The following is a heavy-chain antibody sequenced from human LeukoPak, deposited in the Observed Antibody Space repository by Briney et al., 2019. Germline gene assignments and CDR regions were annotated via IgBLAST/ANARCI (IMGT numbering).Heavy chain of an antibody. J-gene: IGHJ4*02. Sequence: GGSLRLSCAASGFTFSSYGMHWVGQAPGKGLEWVAVIWYDGSNKYYADSVKGRFTISRDNSKNTLYLQMNSLRAEDTAVYYCARGIEIRVSGWYYFDYWGQGTLVTVSS. V-gene: IGHV3-33*01. CDR3: ARGIEIRVSGWYYFDY. CDR1: GFTFSSYG. CDR2: IWYDGSNK. D-gene: IGHD6-19*01.